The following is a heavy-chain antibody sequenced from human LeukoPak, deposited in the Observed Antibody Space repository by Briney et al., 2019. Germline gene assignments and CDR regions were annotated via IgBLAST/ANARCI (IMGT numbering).Heavy chain of an antibody. J-gene: IGHJ6*03. CDR3: ARDTSYNWNDYYYYYMDV. D-gene: IGHD1-1*01. V-gene: IGHV3-48*03. CDR1: GFTLSSYE. Sequence: GGSLRLSCAASGFTLSSYEMNWVRQAPGKGLEWVSYISSSGSTIYYADSVKGRFTISRDNAKNSLYLQMNSLRAEDTAVYYCARDTSYNWNDYYYYYMDVWGKGTTVTISS. CDR2: ISSSGSTI.